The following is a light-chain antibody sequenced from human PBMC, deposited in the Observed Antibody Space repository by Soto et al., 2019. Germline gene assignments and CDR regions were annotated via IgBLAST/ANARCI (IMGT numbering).Light chain of an antibody. J-gene: IGKJ1*01. CDR3: KQYQNLWT. CDR2: GAF. Sequence: IVMTQSPATLSVSPGERVTLPCRASQSVRSNLAWYQQKPGQAPSLLIYGAFTRATGIQARFSGTGSGTDSTLTIGSMQSEDSAVYYCKQYQNLWTCGQGTKVDIK. CDR1: QSVRSN. V-gene: IGKV3-15*01.